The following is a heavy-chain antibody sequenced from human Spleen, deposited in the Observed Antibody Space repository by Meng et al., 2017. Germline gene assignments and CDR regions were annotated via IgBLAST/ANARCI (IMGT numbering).Heavy chain of an antibody. CDR3: ARGPFRGVMMS. Sequence: QVQLQDLGPGLVRPSGTLSLTCAASGGSISTTNWCICVRQPPGKGLKCIGEVYHTGSANYSPSLKSRITISVDTSQKQFSLKLTSVTAADTAVYYCARGPFRGVMMSWGQGTLVTVSS. J-gene: IGHJ5*02. D-gene: IGHD3-10*01. CDR1: GGSISTTNW. CDR2: VYHTGSA. V-gene: IGHV4-4*02.